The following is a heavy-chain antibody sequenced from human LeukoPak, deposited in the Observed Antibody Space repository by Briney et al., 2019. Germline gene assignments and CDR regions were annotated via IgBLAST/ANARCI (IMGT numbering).Heavy chain of an antibody. CDR3: ARVGVSYYYDSSTYFPTAFDV. V-gene: IGHV4-38-2*01. D-gene: IGHD3-22*01. CDR2: IFHSGSI. CDR1: GYSISSGYY. J-gene: IGHJ3*01. Sequence: SETLSLTCDVSGYSISSGYYWGWIRQSPGEGLEWIATIFHSGSIYYNPSLKSRVTLSVDTSKNQFALKLDSVTAADTAMYYCARVGVSYYYDSSTYFPTAFDVWGQGTMVSVSS.